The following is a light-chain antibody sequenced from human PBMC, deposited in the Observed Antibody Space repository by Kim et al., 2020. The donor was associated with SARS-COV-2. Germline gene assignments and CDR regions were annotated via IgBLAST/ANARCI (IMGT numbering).Light chain of an antibody. CDR2: TDN. J-gene: IGLJ3*02. CDR1: SSNIGANT. Sequence: GQRVSISCSGRSSNIGANTVNWYQQLPGTTPKLLIYTDNRRPSGVPDRFSGSRSGASASLAISGLQSGDEADYYCATWDDSLNGPVFGGGTQLTVL. CDR3: ATWDDSLNGPV. V-gene: IGLV1-44*01.